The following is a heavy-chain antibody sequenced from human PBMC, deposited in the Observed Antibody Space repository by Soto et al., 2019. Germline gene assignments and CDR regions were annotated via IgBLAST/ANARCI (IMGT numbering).Heavy chain of an antibody. D-gene: IGHD5-18*01. CDR2: IYYTGST. CDR1: GGSFSVYY. J-gene: IGHJ4*02. Sequence: SDTLSLTCAVHGGSFSVYYWDWIRQPPGKGLEWIGYIYYTGSTNYNPSLKSRVTISVDTSKNQFSLKVSSVTAADTAVYYCARHRDSYCSGDFDYWGQGTLVTVS. CDR3: ARHRDSYCSGDFDY. V-gene: IGHV4-59*08.